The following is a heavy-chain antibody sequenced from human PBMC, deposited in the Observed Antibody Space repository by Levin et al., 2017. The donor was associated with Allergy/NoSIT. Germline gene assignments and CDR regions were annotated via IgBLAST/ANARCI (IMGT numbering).Heavy chain of an antibody. V-gene: IGHV1-69*13. D-gene: IGHD3-10*01. Sequence: SVKVSCKASGGTFSSYAISWVRQAPGQGLEWMGGIIPIFGTANYAQKFQGRVTITADESTSTAYMELSSLRSEDTAVYYCAREWFGELPLNYYYGMDVWGQGTTVTVSS. J-gene: IGHJ6*02. CDR2: IIPIFGTA. CDR3: AREWFGELPLNYYYGMDV. CDR1: GGTFSSYA.